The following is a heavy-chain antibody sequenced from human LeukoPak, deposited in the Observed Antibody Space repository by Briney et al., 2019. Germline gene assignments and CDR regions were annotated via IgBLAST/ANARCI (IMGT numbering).Heavy chain of an antibody. V-gene: IGHV3-30*03. CDR3: AAIVATRGY. J-gene: IGHJ4*02. Sequence: QSGGSLRLSCAASGFIFSSYGMHWVRQAPGKGLEWVAVISYEGSNKYYADSVKGRFTISRHNSKNTLYLQMNTLRAEDTAVYYCAAIVATRGYWGQGTLVTVSS. CDR2: ISYEGSNK. D-gene: IGHD5-12*01. CDR1: GFIFSSYG.